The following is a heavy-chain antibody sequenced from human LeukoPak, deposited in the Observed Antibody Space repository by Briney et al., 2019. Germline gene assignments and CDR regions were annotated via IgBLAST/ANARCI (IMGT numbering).Heavy chain of an antibody. V-gene: IGHV3-23*01. CDR2: VSGSGGST. CDR1: GFTFSSYA. CDR3: AKTLGSGSYWAFDY. J-gene: IGHJ4*02. D-gene: IGHD3-10*01. Sequence: GGSLRLSCAASGFTFSSYALTWVRQAPGKGLEWVSIVSGSGGSTQYADSVKGRFTVSRDNSNNTLYLQLNNLRAEDTAQYFCAKTLGSGSYWAFDYWGQGSLVTVSS.